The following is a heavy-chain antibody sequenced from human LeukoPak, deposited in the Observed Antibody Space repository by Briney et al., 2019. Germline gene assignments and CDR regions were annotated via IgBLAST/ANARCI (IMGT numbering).Heavy chain of an antibody. Sequence: MPSETLSLTCSVFDGSISNYYWSWIRQPPGKGLEWIGYAYYSGSTTYNPSRESRVTISVDTSKNQFSLKLTAVTAADTAVYYCARNSAVATSRSWFDPWGQGTLVTVSS. D-gene: IGHD6-19*01. J-gene: IGHJ5*02. CDR2: AYYSGST. CDR1: DGSISNYY. CDR3: ARNSAVATSRSWFDP. V-gene: IGHV4-59*08.